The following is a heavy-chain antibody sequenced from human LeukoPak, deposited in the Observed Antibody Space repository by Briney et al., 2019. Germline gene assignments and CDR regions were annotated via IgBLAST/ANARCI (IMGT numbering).Heavy chain of an antibody. Sequence: SETLSLTWTVSGGSISSYYCGWVRQPAGKGLEWIGYIYYSGSTNYNPSLTSRVTISVDTSKNQSSLKLSSVTAADTAVYYCARMSNFLDYWGQGTLVTVSS. CDR2: IYYSGST. J-gene: IGHJ4*02. CDR3: ARMSNFLDY. CDR1: GGSISSYY. V-gene: IGHV4-59*01.